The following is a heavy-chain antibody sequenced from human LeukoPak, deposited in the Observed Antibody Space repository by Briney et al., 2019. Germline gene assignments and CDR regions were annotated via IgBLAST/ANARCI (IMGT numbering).Heavy chain of an antibody. J-gene: IGHJ3*02. CDR1: GRSINNYY. D-gene: IGHD2-15*01. CDR3: ARGRYCSADICSGGDAFDI. CDR2: IYTRGST. Sequence: PSETLSLTCTVSGRSINNYYWSWIRQPAGKGLEWIGRIYTRGSTNYNPSLKSRVTMSVDTSKNQFSLKLSSVTAADTAVYYCARGRYCSADICSGGDAFDIWGQGTMVSVSS. V-gene: IGHV4-4*07.